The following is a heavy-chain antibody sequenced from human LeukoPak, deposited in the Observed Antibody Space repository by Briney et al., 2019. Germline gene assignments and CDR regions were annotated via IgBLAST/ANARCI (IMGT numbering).Heavy chain of an antibody. CDR3: ASTGYSRGWYLGYFDH. D-gene: IGHD6-19*01. CDR2: IYPGAPDT. J-gene: IGHJ4*01. V-gene: IGHV5-51*03. Sequence: GESRQASCQGFGGSITSDGIGWGGQMPGKSLEWVGLIYPGAPDTRYSPSFQGQATISADKSISTAYLQWSSLKASDTAMYYCASTGYSRGWYLGYFDHWGQGTLVTVSS. CDR1: GGSITSDG.